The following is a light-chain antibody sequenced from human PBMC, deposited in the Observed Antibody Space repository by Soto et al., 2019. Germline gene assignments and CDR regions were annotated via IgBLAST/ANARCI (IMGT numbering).Light chain of an antibody. V-gene: IGKV3-20*01. CDR1: QSVGSTY. Sequence: EIVLTQSPGTLSLSPGERATLSCRASQSVGSTYLAWDQQKPGQAPRLLIYGTSSRATGIPDRFSGSGSGTDFTLTISRLEPEDFAVYYCQQYGSSPMFTFGQGTKLDIK. J-gene: IGKJ2*01. CDR2: GTS. CDR3: QQYGSSPMFT.